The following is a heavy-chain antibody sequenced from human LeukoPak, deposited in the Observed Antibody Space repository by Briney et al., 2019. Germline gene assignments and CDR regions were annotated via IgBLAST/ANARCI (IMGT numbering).Heavy chain of an antibody. CDR3: ARGGCGDYTIFVY. CDR1: GFTASSNY. J-gene: IGHJ4*02. CDR2: IYSGGST. Sequence: PGGSLRLSCAASGFTASSNYMSCVRQAPGKGLEWVSVIYSGGSTYYADSVKGRFTISRDNSKNTLYLQMNSLRAEDTAVYYCARGGCGDYTIFVYRGQGTLVTVSS. V-gene: IGHV3-53*01. D-gene: IGHD4-17*01.